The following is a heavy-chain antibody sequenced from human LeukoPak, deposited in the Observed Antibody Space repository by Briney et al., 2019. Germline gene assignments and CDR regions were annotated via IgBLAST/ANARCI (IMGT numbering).Heavy chain of an antibody. CDR1: GGTFSSYA. CDR2: IIPILGIA. J-gene: IGHJ5*02. D-gene: IGHD3-10*01. CDR3: ARVVSEVRGVIRWFDP. V-gene: IGHV1-69*04. Sequence: GSSVKVSCKASGGTFSSYAISWVRQAPGQGLEWMGRIIPILGIANYAQKFQGRVTITADKSTSTAYMELSSLRSEDTAVYYCARVVSEVRGVIRWFDPWGQGTLVTVSS.